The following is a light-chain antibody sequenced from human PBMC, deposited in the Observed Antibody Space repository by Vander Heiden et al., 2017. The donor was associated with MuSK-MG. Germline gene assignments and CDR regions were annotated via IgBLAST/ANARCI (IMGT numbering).Light chain of an antibody. V-gene: IGKV3-20*01. CDR3: RQYGTSRWT. CDR1: RTIGSNY. Sequence: EIVLTQSPGSLSLSPGERVTLSCRASRTIGSNYVASYQQKPGQAPRLLIYGAAGRSTGIPDRFSSSGSGTEFILTISRLEPEDSAVFYFRQYGTSRWTFGQGTKVEV. CDR2: GAA. J-gene: IGKJ1*01.